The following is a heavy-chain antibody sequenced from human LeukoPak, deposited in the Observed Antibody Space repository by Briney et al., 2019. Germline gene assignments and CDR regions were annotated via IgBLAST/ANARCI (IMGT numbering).Heavy chain of an antibody. Sequence: GGSLRLSCAASGFTFSSYSMNWVRQAPGKGLEWVSSISSSSSYIYYADSVKGRFTISRDNAKNSLYLQMTSLRAEDTAVYYCAKDRVTAAGYYFDYWGQGTLVTVSS. CDR2: ISSSSSYI. D-gene: IGHD6-13*01. J-gene: IGHJ4*02. CDR1: GFTFSSYS. V-gene: IGHV3-21*01. CDR3: AKDRVTAAGYYFDY.